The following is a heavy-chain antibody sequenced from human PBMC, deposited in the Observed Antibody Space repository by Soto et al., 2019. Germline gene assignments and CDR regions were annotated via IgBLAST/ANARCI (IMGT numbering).Heavy chain of an antibody. J-gene: IGHJ4*02. CDR2: AHHSGRT. CDR1: GGSMTSSNW. CDR3: ARSEATGLDY. V-gene: IGHV4-4*02. D-gene: IGHD1-26*01. Sequence: QVQLQESGPGLVKPSGTLSLTCTVSGGSMTSSNWWNLVRQSPGKGLEWIGEAHHSGRTNYNPSLKSRVTISVDKSKTHFSLKLSSVTAADTAVYYCARSEATGLDYWGQGTLVTVSS.